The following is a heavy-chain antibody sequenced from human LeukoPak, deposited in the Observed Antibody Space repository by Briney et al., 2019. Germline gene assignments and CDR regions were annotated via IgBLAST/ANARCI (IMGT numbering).Heavy chain of an antibody. V-gene: IGHV3-23*01. D-gene: IGHD2-15*01. CDR3: AKDVVNPDYYYGMDV. CDR2: ISGSGAST. Sequence: QPGGSLRLSCAASGFTFSSYAMSWVRQAPGKGLEWVSAISGSGASTYYADSVKGRFTISRDNSKNTLYLKMNSLRAEDTAVYYCAKDVVNPDYYYGMDVWGQGTTVTVSS. J-gene: IGHJ6*02. CDR1: GFTFSSYA.